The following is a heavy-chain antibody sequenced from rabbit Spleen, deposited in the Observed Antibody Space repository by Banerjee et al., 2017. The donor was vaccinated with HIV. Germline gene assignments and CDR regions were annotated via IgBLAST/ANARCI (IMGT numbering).Heavy chain of an antibody. CDR2: IDLLFGST. CDR3: VRDQAGDADYGPSYFYL. V-gene: IGHV1S47*01. D-gene: IGHD2-1*01. J-gene: IGHJ4*01. CDR1: GFDFSSYG. Sequence: QEQLVESGGGLVQPGGSLKLSCKASGFDFSSYGVSWVRQAPGKGLEWIGYIDLLFGSTYSASGVNGRFTFSSHNAQNTLYLQLSSLTAADTATYFCVRDQAGDADYGPSYFYLWGPGSLVTVS.